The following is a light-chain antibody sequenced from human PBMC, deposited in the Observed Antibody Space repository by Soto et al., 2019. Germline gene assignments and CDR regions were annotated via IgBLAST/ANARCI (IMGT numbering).Light chain of an antibody. V-gene: IGKV3-15*01. CDR2: GAS. CDR1: QSVSTN. CDR3: QQSNNWPYT. J-gene: IGKJ2*01. Sequence: EIVLTQSPATLSLSPGERANLSCRASQSVSTNLAWFQQKPGQAPRLLIYGASTRATGIPARFSGSGSGTEFTLTINSLQSEDLAVYYCQQSNNWPYTFGQGTKLEV.